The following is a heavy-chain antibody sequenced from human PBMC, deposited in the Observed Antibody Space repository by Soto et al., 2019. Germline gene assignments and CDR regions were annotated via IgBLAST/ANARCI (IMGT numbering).Heavy chain of an antibody. CDR3: AREFIQQATVTTGYFDY. Sequence: SETLSLTCTVSGGSISSGDYYWSWIRQPPGKGLEWIGYIYYSGSTYYNPSLKSRVTISVDTSKNQFSLKLSSVTAADTAVYYCAREFIQQATVTTGYFDYWGQGTLVTVPQ. J-gene: IGHJ4*02. CDR1: GGSISSGDYY. D-gene: IGHD4-4*01. V-gene: IGHV4-30-4*01. CDR2: IYYSGST.